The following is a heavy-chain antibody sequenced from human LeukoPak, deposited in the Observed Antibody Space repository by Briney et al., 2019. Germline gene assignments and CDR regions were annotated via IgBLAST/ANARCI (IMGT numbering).Heavy chain of an antibody. CDR3: AKDRKGITMVRGVITYGMDV. V-gene: IGHV3-9*01. D-gene: IGHD3-10*01. CDR1: GFTFDDYA. Sequence: PGGSLRLSCAASGFTFDDYAMHWVRQAPGKGLEWVSGISWNSGSIGYADSVKGRFTISRDNAKNSLYLQMNSLRAEDTALYYCAKDRKGITMVRGVITYGMDVWGQGTTVTVSS. CDR2: ISWNSGSI. J-gene: IGHJ6*02.